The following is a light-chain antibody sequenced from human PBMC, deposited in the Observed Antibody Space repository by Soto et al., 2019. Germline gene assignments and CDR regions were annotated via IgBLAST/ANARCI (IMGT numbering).Light chain of an antibody. Sequence: DIQMTQSPSSLYASVGDRVTITCRASQSISSYLNWYQQKPGKAPKLLIYAASSLQSGVPSRFSGSGSGTDFTLTITSLQPEDFATYYCHQVYTYPRTFGQGTKVDIK. J-gene: IGKJ1*01. CDR2: AAS. V-gene: IGKV1-39*01. CDR1: QSISSY. CDR3: HQVYTYPRT.